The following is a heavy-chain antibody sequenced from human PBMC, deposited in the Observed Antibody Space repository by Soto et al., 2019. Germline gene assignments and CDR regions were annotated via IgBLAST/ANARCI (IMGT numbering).Heavy chain of an antibody. CDR1: GFTFSGSA. CDR2: IRSKANSYAT. CDR3: TSLTFGYSYGYPPAY. V-gene: IGHV3-73*01. Sequence: PGGSLRLSCAASGFTFSGSAMHWVRQASGKGLEWVGRIRSKANSYATAYAASVKGRFTISRDDSKNTAYLQMNSLKTEDTAVYYCTSLTFGYSYGYPPAYWGQGTLVTVSS. D-gene: IGHD5-18*01. J-gene: IGHJ4*02.